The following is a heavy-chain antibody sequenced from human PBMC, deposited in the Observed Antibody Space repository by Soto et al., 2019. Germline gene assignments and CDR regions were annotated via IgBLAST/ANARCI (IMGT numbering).Heavy chain of an antibody. J-gene: IGHJ6*02. V-gene: IGHV5-10-1*01. CDR3: ARLEVYYHMDV. Sequence: PGASLKMSCKGSGYKITCSWVSGVRQMTGKGLEWMGRIDPSDSYTNYSPSFQGHVTISADRSISTAYLQWSGLKASDTAMYYCARLEVYYHMDVWGQGTTVTVSS. CDR1: GYKITCSW. CDR2: IDPSDSYT.